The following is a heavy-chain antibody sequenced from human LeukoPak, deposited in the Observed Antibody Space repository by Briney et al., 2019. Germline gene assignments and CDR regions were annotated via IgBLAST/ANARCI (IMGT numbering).Heavy chain of an antibody. Sequence: PGGSLRLSCAASGFTFSSYAMSWVRQAPGKGLEWVSSISSSSSYIYYADSVKGRFTISRDNAKNSLYLQMNSLRAEDTAVYYCARSYGGYGYYFDYWGQGTLVTVSS. CDR3: ARSYGGYGYYFDY. V-gene: IGHV3-21*01. CDR1: GFTFSSYA. CDR2: ISSSSSYI. J-gene: IGHJ4*02. D-gene: IGHD5-12*01.